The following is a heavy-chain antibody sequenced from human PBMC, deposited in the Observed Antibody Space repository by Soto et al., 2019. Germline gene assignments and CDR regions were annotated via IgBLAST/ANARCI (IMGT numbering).Heavy chain of an antibody. D-gene: IGHD3-10*01. J-gene: IGHJ6*04. CDR2: ISSSSRTI. Sequence: KRQEWVSHISSSSRTIYYADSLTGRFTSSSHTTKNSLYLQLHILRAEDTAVYYCARWGSMDVWGKGTSVTVSS. V-gene: IGHV3-48*01. CDR3: ARWGSMDV.